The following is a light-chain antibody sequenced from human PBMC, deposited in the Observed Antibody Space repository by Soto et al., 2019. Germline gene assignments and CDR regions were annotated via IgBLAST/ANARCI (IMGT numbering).Light chain of an antibody. V-gene: IGLV1-40*01. Sequence: QSALTQPPSVSGAPGQRVTISCTGSSSNIGAGYEVNWYQHLPGTAPKLLIYDNNNRPSGVPDRFSVSKSGTSASLAITGLQAEDEAEYYCQSYDSSLSALYVFGTGTKLTVL. CDR2: DNN. J-gene: IGLJ1*01. CDR1: SSNIGAGYE. CDR3: QSYDSSLSALYV.